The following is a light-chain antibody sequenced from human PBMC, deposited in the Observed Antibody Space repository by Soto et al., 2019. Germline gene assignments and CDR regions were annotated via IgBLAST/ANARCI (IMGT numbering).Light chain of an antibody. CDR3: QQYDTLPRT. CDR2: GAS. CDR1: QTVNYSY. V-gene: IGKV3-20*01. J-gene: IGKJ1*01. Sequence: LYKGERATFSCRASQTVNYSYLGWYQQKPGQAPRLIIHGASSRAAGIPDRFSGSGSGTDFTLTISRLEPEDFAVYYCQQYDTLPRTFGQGTKVDIK.